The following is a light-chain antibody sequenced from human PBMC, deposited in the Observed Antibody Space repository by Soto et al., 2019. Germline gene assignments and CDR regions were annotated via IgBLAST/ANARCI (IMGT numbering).Light chain of an antibody. V-gene: IGKV3-15*01. CDR1: QSVNSN. CDR3: QQYNNWPRT. CDR2: RAS. J-gene: IGKJ1*01. Sequence: EIVMTDSPATLAVSQGERATLSCRASQSVNSNLAWYQQKPGQAPRLLIYRASTRATGIPARFSGSGSGTDFTLTISGLQSEDFAVYYCQQYNNWPRTFGQGTKVDI.